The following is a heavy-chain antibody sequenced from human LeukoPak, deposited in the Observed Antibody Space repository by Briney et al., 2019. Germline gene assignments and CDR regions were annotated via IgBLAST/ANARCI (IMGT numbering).Heavy chain of an antibody. CDR3: ARCSGVFGSSDY. Sequence: AGGSLRLSCAASGFTLSSYSMNWVRQAPGKGLEWVSSISSGSTYIYYADSVKGRFTISRDNAKNSLYLQMNSLRAEDTAVYYCARCSGVFGSSDYWGQGTLVTVSS. D-gene: IGHD6-6*01. CDR1: GFTLSSYS. V-gene: IGHV3-21*01. CDR2: ISSGSTYI. J-gene: IGHJ4*02.